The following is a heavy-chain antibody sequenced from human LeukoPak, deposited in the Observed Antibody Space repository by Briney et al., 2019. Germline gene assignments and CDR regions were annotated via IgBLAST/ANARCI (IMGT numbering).Heavy chain of an antibody. CDR3: VRDGRSFSGWFDP. D-gene: IGHD1-26*01. Sequence: PSETLSLTCTISGGSISSSNYYWGWIRQPPGKGLEWIGSIYYSGSTYYNPSLKSRVTISVDTSQNQFSLKLSSVTAADTAIYYCVRDGRSFSGWFDPWGQGTLVTVSS. CDR1: GGSISSSNYY. CDR2: IYYSGST. V-gene: IGHV4-39*07. J-gene: IGHJ5*02.